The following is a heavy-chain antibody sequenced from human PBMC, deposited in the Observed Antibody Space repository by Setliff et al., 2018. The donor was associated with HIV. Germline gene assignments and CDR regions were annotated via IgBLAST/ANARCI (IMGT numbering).Heavy chain of an antibody. CDR1: GGSIDNNKYY. D-gene: IGHD6-19*01. J-gene: IGHJ4*02. V-gene: IGHV4-39*01. CDR2: IYHTGRT. Sequence: PSETLSLTCSVSGGSIDNNKYYWTWIRQPPGKGLEWTGSIYHTGRTYYNRSLESRLTISIDTSKNQFSLKLTSVTAADTAMYYCARHRFLGSATYYFDYWGQGTLVTVSS. CDR3: ARHRFLGSATYYFDY.